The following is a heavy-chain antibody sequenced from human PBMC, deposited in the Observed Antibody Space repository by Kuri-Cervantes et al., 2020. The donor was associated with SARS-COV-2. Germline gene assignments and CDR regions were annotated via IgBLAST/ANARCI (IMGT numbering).Heavy chain of an antibody. D-gene: IGHD3-3*01. CDR2: INPSGGST. CDR1: GYTFTGYY. J-gene: IGHJ4*02. Sequence: ASVKVSCKASGYTFTGYYMHWVRQAPGQGLEWMGIINPSGGSTSYAQKFQGRVTMTRDTSTSTVYMELSSLRSEDTAVYYCARGGTYYDFWSGIKIYEPRSNYFDYWGQGTLVTISS. V-gene: IGHV1-46*01. CDR3: ARGGTYYDFWSGIKIYEPRSNYFDY.